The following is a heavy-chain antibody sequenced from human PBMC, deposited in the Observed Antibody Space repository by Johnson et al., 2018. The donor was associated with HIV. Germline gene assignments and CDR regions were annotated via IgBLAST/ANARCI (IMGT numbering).Heavy chain of an antibody. CDR3: ARDRVWFGELYAFDI. Sequence: QVQLVESGGGLVKPGGSLRLSCAASGFTFSNYAMYWVRQAPGKGLEWVAAISYDGSNKYYADSVKDRFTISRDNSKNTLYLQMNSLRAEDTAVYYCARDRVWFGELYAFDIWGQGTMVTVSS. CDR1: GFTFSNYA. V-gene: IGHV3-30-3*01. D-gene: IGHD3-10*01. J-gene: IGHJ3*02. CDR2: ISYDGSNK.